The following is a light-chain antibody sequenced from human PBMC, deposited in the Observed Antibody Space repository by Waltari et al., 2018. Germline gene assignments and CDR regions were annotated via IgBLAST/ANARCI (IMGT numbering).Light chain of an antibody. CDR1: QSVTSN. J-gene: IGKJ4*01. CDR3: QQYNYWVT. V-gene: IGKV3-15*01. Sequence: EIVMTQSPATLSVSPGERATLSCRTSQSVTSNLAWYLQKPGQAPRFLIYGASTRATGIPARFSGSGSGTEFTLTISSLQSEDFAVYYCQQYNYWVTFGGGTKVEIK. CDR2: GAS.